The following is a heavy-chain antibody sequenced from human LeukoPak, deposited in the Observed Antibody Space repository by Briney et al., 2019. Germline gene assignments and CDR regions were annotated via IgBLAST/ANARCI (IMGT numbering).Heavy chain of an antibody. V-gene: IGHV6-1*01. CDR1: GDSVSSNSAA. D-gene: IGHD2-21*01. J-gene: IGHJ4*02. CDR3: AGDHSFRFDY. Sequence: SQTLSLTFAISGDSVSSNSAAWNWLRQSPSRGLEWLGRTYYRSKWYNDYAGSVKSRVIINPDTSKNQFSLQLNSVTPEDTAVYYCAGDHSFRFDYWGQGALVTVSS. CDR2: TYYRSKWYN.